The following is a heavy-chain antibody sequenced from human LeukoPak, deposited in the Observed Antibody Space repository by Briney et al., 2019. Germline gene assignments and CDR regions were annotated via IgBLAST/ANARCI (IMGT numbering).Heavy chain of an antibody. CDR3: ARGGGVVPAAIDAFDI. CDR2: INWNGGST. J-gene: IGHJ3*02. D-gene: IGHD2-2*01. CDR1: RFTFDDYG. Sequence: GGSLRLSCAASRFTFDDYGMSWVRQAPGKGLEWVSGINWNGGSTGYADSVKGRFTISRDNAKNSLYLQMNSLRAEDTALYHCARGGGVVPAAIDAFDIWGQGTMVTVSS. V-gene: IGHV3-20*01.